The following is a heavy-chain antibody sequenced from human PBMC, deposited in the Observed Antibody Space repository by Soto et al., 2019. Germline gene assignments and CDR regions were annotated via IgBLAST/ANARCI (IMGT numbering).Heavy chain of an antibody. D-gene: IGHD6-6*01. Sequence: QVQLVQSGAEVKKPGASVKVSCKASGYTFTSYGISWVRQAPGQGLEWMGWISAYNGNTNYAQKLQGRVTMTTDTSTNTAYMELRSLRSDDTAVYYCARDHPLEYSSSPEPDYMVVWGKGTTVTVSS. CDR2: ISAYNGNT. V-gene: IGHV1-18*01. J-gene: IGHJ6*03. CDR1: GYTFTSYG. CDR3: ARDHPLEYSSSPEPDYMVV.